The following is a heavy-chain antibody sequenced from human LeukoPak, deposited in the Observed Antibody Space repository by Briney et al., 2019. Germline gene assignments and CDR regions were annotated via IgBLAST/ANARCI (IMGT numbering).Heavy chain of an antibody. J-gene: IGHJ4*02. CDR1: GFTFSIYA. D-gene: IGHD3-9*01. CDR3: AKQPVLRYFDWLSSFDY. V-gene: IGHV3-23*01. CDR2: ISGSGGST. Sequence: PGGSLRLSCAASGFTFSIYAMSWVRQAPGKGLEWVSAISGSGGSTYYVDSVKGRFTISRDNSKNTLYLQMNSLRAEDTAVYYCAKQPVLRYFDWLSSFDYWGQGTLVTVSS.